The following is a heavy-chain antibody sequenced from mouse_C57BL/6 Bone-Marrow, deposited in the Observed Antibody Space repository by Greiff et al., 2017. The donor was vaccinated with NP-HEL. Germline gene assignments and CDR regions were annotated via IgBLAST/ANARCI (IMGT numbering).Heavy chain of an antibody. J-gene: IGHJ3*01. CDR3: AFYWEWFAY. V-gene: IGHV3-6*01. CDR1: GYSITSGYY. Sequence: VQLKESGPGLVKPSPSLSFSCSVTGYSITSGYYWNWIRQFPGNKLEWMGYISYDGSNNYNPTFKNRIPITRDTSKNQFFLKLNSVTTEDTATYYCAFYWEWFAYWGQGTLVTVSA. D-gene: IGHD4-1*01. CDR2: ISYDGSN.